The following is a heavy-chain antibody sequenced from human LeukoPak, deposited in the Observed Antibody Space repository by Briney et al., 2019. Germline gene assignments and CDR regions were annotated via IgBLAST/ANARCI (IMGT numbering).Heavy chain of an antibody. V-gene: IGHV3-74*01. D-gene: IGHD1-26*01. Sequence: EASETLSLTCAVYGGSFSGYYWSWVRQAPGKGLVWVSRINGDGSSTSYADSVKGRFTISRDNARNTLYLQMNSLRVEDTAVYYCAQGGSPGAFDYWGQGTLVTVSS. J-gene: IGHJ4*02. CDR3: AQGGSPGAFDY. CDR1: GGSFSGYY. CDR2: INGDGSST.